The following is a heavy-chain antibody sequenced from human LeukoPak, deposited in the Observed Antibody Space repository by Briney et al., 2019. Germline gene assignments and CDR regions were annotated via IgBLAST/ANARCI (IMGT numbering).Heavy chain of an antibody. CDR1: SGSISSYY. CDR3: ARALGYCSGGDCYQPLHY. D-gene: IGHD2-15*01. Sequence: SETLSLTCTVSSGSISSYYWSWIRQPAGKGLEWIGRISASGTTNYNPSLKGRVTLSVDTSKNQFSLKLTSVTAADTAVYYCARALGYCSGGDCYQPLHYWGQGALVTVSS. V-gene: IGHV4-4*07. J-gene: IGHJ4*02. CDR2: ISASGTT.